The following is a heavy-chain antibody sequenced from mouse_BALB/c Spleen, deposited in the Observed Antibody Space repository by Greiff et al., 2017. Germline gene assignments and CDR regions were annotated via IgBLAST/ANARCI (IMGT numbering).Heavy chain of an antibody. D-gene: IGHD2-2*01. Sequence: EVKLVESGGGLVKPGGSLKLSCAASGFTFSSYAMSWVRQTPEKRLEWVASISSGGSTYYPDSVKGRFTISRDNARNILYLQMSSLRSEDTAMYYCAREKGYPYYFDYWGQGTTLTVPS. J-gene: IGHJ2*01. CDR3: AREKGYPYYFDY. CDR2: ISSGGST. V-gene: IGHV5-6-5*01. CDR1: GFTFSSYA.